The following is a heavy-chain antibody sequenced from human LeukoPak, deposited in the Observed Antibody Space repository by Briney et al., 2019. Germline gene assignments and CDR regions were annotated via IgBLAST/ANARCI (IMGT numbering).Heavy chain of an antibody. J-gene: IGHJ3*02. D-gene: IGHD3-3*01. Sequence: PGGSLRLSCAASGFTFRSFSMNWVRQAPGKGLEWVSYISSSSSYTNYADSVKGRFTISRDNAKNSLYLQMNSLRAEDTAVYYCASLFVGPSEAQLRYAFDIWGQGTMVTVSS. CDR2: ISSSSSYT. V-gene: IGHV3-21*05. CDR1: GFTFRSFS. CDR3: ASLFVGPSEAQLRYAFDI.